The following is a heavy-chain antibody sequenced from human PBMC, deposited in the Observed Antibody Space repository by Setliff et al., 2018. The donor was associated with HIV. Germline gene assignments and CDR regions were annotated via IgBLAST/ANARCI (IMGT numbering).Heavy chain of an antibody. CDR2: IHYKGNI. CDR1: GDSIISGDYY. Sequence: PSETLSLTCTVSGDSIISGDYYWSWIRQSPGKGLEWIGHIHYKGNIDYNASLKSRLAISSDTSKNQFSLNLSSVIAADTAIYFCARFTVVVFGAGEPSWFDPWGQGIQVT. J-gene: IGHJ5*02. V-gene: IGHV4-30-4*08. CDR3: ARFTVVVFGAGEPSWFDP. D-gene: IGHD2-15*01.